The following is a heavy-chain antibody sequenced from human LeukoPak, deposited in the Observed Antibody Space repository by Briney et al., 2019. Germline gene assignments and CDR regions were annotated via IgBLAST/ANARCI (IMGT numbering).Heavy chain of an antibody. Sequence: SETLSLTCTVSGGSITSHYWSWIRQPPRKGLEWIGYFCYSGSTNYNPSLESRVTISVDTSRAHFYLKLSSVTAADTAVYYCARSGGRDGYNFGYWGPGTLVTVSS. D-gene: IGHD5-24*01. V-gene: IGHV4-59*08. J-gene: IGHJ4*02. CDR2: FCYSGST. CDR3: ARSGGRDGYNFGY. CDR1: GGSITSHY.